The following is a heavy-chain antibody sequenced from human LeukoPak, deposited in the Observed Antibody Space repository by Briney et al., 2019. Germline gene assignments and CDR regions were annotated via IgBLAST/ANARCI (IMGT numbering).Heavy chain of an antibody. V-gene: IGHV1-69*04. D-gene: IGHD4-11*01. CDR3: ARNSYSNYQINYFDY. CDR2: IIPILGIA. Sequence: GASVKVSCKASGGTFSSYATSWVRQAPGQGLEWMGRIIPILGIANYAQKFQGRVTITADKSTSTAYMELSSLRSEDTAVYYCARNSYSNYQINYFDYWGQGTLVTVSS. CDR1: GGTFSSYA. J-gene: IGHJ4*02.